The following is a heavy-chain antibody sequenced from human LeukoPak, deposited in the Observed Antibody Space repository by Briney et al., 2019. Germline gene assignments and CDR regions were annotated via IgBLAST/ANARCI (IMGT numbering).Heavy chain of an antibody. V-gene: IGHV3-21*01. CDR1: GFTFSSYS. D-gene: IGHD5-18*01. J-gene: IGHJ6*03. CDR3: ARVHKRGYSYGTGYMDV. CDR2: ISSSSSYI. Sequence: GGSLRLSCAASGFTFSSYSMNWVRQAPGKGLEWVSSISSSSSYIYYADSVKGRFTISRDNAKNSLYLQMNSLRAEDTAVYYCARVHKRGYSYGTGYMDVWGKGTTVTVSS.